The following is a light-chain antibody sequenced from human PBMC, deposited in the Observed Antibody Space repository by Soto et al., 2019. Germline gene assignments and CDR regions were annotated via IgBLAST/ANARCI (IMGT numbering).Light chain of an antibody. J-gene: IGLJ1*01. V-gene: IGLV2-14*01. Sequence: QSVLTQPASVSGSPGQSITISCIGTSSDIGSYSFVSWFQQHPGKAPKLIIYDVSDRPSGVSNRFSASKSGNTASLTISGLQAEDESDYYCSSYTSSSTLVFGTGTEVTVL. CDR1: SSDIGSYSF. CDR3: SSYTSSSTLV. CDR2: DVS.